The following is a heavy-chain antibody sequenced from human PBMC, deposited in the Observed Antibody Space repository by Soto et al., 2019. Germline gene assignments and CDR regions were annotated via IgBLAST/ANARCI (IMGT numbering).Heavy chain of an antibody. CDR3: ARVRGHGFDF. CDR1: GDSINNADYY. CDR2: IYYSGTT. D-gene: IGHD3-10*01. V-gene: IGHV4-31*03. Sequence: QVQLQESGPGLVKPSLTLSLNCSVSGDSINNADYYWSWIRQHAGQGLEWIGYIYYSGTTYYNPSLKSRVTISMDTSKNQFSLEMSSVTAADTAVYYCARVRGHGFDFRGQGTMVTVSS. J-gene: IGHJ3*01.